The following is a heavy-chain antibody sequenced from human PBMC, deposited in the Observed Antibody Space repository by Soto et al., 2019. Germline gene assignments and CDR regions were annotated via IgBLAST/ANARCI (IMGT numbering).Heavy chain of an antibody. CDR2: ISGSGGST. CDR3: AKDLLPLSAYSYGTFDY. D-gene: IGHD5-18*01. Sequence: PGGSLRLSCAASGFTFSSYAMSWVRQAPGKGLEWVSAISGSGGSTYYADSVKGRFTISRDNSKNTLYLQMNSLRAEDTAVYYCAKDLLPLSAYSYGTFDYWGQGTLVTVSS. J-gene: IGHJ4*02. V-gene: IGHV3-23*01. CDR1: GFTFSSYA.